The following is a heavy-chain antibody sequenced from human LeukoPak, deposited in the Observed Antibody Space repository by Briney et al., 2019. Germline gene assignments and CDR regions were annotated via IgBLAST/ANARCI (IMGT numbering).Heavy chain of an antibody. CDR3: ARGGGTATVDAFDI. D-gene: IGHD4-11*01. Sequence: GGSLRLSCEASGFIFNTYWIYWVRQAPGKGLVWVSRINGAGTPTMYADSVRGRFTVSRDNAKNSLYLQMNSLRAEDTAVYYCARGGGTATVDAFDIWGQGTMVTVSS. V-gene: IGHV3-74*03. CDR2: INGAGTPT. CDR1: GFIFNTYW. J-gene: IGHJ3*02.